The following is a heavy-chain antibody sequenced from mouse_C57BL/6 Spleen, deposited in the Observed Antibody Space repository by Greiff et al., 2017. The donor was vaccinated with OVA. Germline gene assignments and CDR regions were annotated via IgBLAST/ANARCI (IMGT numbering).Heavy chain of an antibody. D-gene: IGHD2-1*01. J-gene: IGHJ3*01. CDR3: EREEGNGNWFAD. CDR1: GYTFTSYW. V-gene: IGHV1-59*01. Sequence: QVQLQQPGAELVRPGTSVKLSCKASGYTFTSYWMHWVKQRPGQGLEWIGVIDPSDSYTNYNQKFKGKATLTVDTSSSTAYMQLSSLTSDDSAVYYCEREEGNGNWFADWGQGTLVTVSA. CDR2: IDPSDSYT.